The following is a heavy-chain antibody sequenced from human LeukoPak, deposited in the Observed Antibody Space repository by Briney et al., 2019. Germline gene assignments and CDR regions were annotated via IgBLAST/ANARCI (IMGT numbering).Heavy chain of an antibody. CDR2: TYYRSKWYI. V-gene: IGHV6-1*01. Sequence: SQTLSLTCAISGDSVSSNSAAWNWIRQSPPRGLEWLGRTYYRSKWYIEYAVSMQSRMTINQDTSKNQFSLHLNSVTPEDTAVYYCARDSYYYMDVWGKGTTVTVSS. J-gene: IGHJ6*03. CDR1: GDSVSSNSAA. CDR3: ARDSYYYMDV.